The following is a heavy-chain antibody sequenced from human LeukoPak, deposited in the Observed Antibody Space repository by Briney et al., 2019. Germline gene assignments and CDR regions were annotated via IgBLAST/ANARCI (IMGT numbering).Heavy chain of an antibody. CDR3: ARGMYSSRWYADY. CDR1: GFTFSSYS. J-gene: IGHJ4*02. V-gene: IGHV3-21*01. D-gene: IGHD6-13*01. Sequence: PGGALRLSCAASGFTFSSYSMNWVRQAPGKGLEWVSSISSSSSYIYYADSVKGRFTISRDNAKNSLYLQMNSLRAEDTAVYYCARGMYSSRWYADYWGQGTLVTVSS. CDR2: ISSSSSYI.